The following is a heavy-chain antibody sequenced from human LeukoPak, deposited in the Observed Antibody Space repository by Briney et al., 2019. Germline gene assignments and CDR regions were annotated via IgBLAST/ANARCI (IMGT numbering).Heavy chain of an antibody. D-gene: IGHD3-10*01. V-gene: IGHV3-23*01. CDR3: AKDPVRGVVRGVIPNYYYYGMDV. CDR1: GFTFSSYA. Sequence: GGSLRLSCAASGFTFSSYAMSWVRQAPGKGLEWVSGISSSGDYTYYADSVKGRFTISRDNSKNTLYLQMSSLRAEDTAVYSCAKDPVRGVVRGVIPNYYYYGMDVWGKGTTVTVSS. CDR2: ISSSGDYT. J-gene: IGHJ6*04.